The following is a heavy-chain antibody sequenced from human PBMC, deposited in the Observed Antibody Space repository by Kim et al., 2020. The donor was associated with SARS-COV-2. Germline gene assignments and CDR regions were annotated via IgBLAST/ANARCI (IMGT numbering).Heavy chain of an antibody. D-gene: IGHD3-10*01. CDR1: GGSISSGGYY. V-gene: IGHV4-31*03. CDR2: IYYSGST. J-gene: IGHJ4*02. CDR3: ARGGVYGPNFDY. Sequence: SETLSLTCTVSGGSISSGGYYWSWIRQHPGKGLEWIGYIYYSGSTYYNPSLKSRVTISVDTSKNQFSLKLSSVTAADTAVYYCARGGVYGPNFDYWGQGTLVTVSS.